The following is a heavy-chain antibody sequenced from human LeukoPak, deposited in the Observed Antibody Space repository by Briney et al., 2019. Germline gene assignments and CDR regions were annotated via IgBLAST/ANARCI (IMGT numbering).Heavy chain of an antibody. Sequence: GGSLRLSCAASGFTFSSYAMSWVRQAPGKGLEWVSAISGSGGSTYYADSVKGRFTISRDKSKNTLYLQMNSLRAEDTAVYYCAKVVGYYYDSSGYYYKDYWGQGTLVTVSS. V-gene: IGHV3-23*01. CDR1: GFTFSSYA. CDR2: ISGSGGST. J-gene: IGHJ4*02. CDR3: AKVVGYYYDSSGYYYKDY. D-gene: IGHD3-22*01.